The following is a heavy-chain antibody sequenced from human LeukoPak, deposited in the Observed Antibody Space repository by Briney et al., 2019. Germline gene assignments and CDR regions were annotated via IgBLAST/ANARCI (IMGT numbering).Heavy chain of an antibody. CDR2: IYYSGST. V-gene: IGHV4-39*01. CDR3: ARQNIGVSGFDY. CDR1: GGSISSSSYY. Sequence: SETLSLTCTVSGGSISSSSYYWGWIRQPPGKGLEWIGSIYYSGSTYYNPSLKSRVTTSVDTSKNQFSLKLSSVTAADTAVYYCARQNIGVSGFDYWGQGTLVTVSS. D-gene: IGHD3-10*01. J-gene: IGHJ4*02.